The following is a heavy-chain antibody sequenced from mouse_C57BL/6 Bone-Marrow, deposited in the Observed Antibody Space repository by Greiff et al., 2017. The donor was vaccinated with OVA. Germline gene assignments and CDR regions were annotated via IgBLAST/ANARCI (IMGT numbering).Heavy chain of an antibody. Sequence: DVHLVESGAGLVKPGGSLKLSCAASGFTFSSYAMSWVCQTPEKRLEWVAYISSGGDYIYYADTVKGRFTISRDNARNTLYLQMSSLKSEDTAMYYCTRGTVYFDYWDQGTTLTVSS. V-gene: IGHV5-9-1*02. CDR3: TRGTVYFDY. D-gene: IGHD4-1*01. CDR1: GFTFSSYA. CDR2: ISSGGDYI. J-gene: IGHJ2*01.